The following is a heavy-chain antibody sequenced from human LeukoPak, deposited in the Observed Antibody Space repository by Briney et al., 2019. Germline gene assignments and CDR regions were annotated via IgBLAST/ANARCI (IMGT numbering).Heavy chain of an antibody. J-gene: IGHJ5*02. V-gene: IGHV3-23*01. D-gene: IGHD2/OR15-2a*01. CDR3: AKDRVSPGFNWFDP. Sequence: GGSLRLSCAASGVIISSYAMSCVRQPPGKGLEWVSAINGRGDNTYYADFVKGRFTISRDKSMSTVYLQMNSLRTEDTAVYYCAKDRVSPGFNWFDPWGEGTLVTVSS. CDR2: INGRGDNT. CDR1: GVIISSYA.